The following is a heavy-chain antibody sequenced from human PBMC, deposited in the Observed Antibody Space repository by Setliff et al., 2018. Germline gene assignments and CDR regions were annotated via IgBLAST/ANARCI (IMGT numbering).Heavy chain of an antibody. CDR3: ARDRGAIFVPYYYMDV. CDR1: GYTFTSYD. D-gene: IGHD3-3*01. Sequence: ASVKVSCKASGYTFTSYDINWVRQATGQGLEWMGWMNPNSGNTGYAQKFQGRVTMTRNTSISTAYMELSSLRSEDTAVYYCARDRGAIFVPYYYMDVWGKGTTVTVSS. CDR2: MNPNSGNT. J-gene: IGHJ6*03. V-gene: IGHV1-8*02.